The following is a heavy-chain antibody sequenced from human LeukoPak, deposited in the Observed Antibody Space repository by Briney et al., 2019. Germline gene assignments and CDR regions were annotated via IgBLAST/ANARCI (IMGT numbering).Heavy chain of an antibody. CDR2: ISGSGGST. J-gene: IGHJ4*02. D-gene: IGHD3-10*01. CDR1: GFTFGDYA. Sequence: GRSLRLSCTASGFTFGDYAMSWFRQAPGKGLEWVSSISGSGGSTYYADSVKGRFTISRDNAKNSLYLQMNSLRAEDTAVYYCARDSGSIDYWGQGTLVTVSS. CDR3: ARDSGSIDY. V-gene: IGHV3-11*04.